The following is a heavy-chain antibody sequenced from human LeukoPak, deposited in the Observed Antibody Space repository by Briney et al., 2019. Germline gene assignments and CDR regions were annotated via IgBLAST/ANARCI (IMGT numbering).Heavy chain of an antibody. D-gene: IGHD2-2*01. CDR3: ARGDCSSTSCPYFFDY. CDR2: INWKGTST. CDR1: GFTFDDYG. Sequence: PGGSLRLSCAASGFTFDDYGMSWVRHVPGKGLEWVSGINWKGTSTAYADSVKGRFTISRDNAKNSLYLQMDSLRAEDTALYYCARGDCSSTSCPYFFDYWGQGTLVTVSS. V-gene: IGHV3-20*04. J-gene: IGHJ4*02.